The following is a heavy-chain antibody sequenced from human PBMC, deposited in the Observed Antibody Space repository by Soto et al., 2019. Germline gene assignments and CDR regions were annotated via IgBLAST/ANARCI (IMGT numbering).Heavy chain of an antibody. CDR1: SASISSEQW. CDR3: ARSFGWYAIDQ. D-gene: IGHD6-19*01. V-gene: IGHV4-4*02. CDR2: IHHSGNT. J-gene: IGHJ4*02. Sequence: QMQLQESGPGLVKPSETLSLTCAVSSASISSEQWWSWVSQPPGKGLEWIGEIHHSGNTNSNPSLKRRVTMSVDKSKNQFSLNLNSLTAADTAVYYCARSFGWYAIDQWSQWTLVTVSS.